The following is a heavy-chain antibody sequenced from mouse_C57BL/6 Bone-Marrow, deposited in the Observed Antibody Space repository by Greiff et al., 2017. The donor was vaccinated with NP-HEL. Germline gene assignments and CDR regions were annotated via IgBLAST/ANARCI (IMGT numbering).Heavy chain of an antibody. V-gene: IGHV1-5*01. CDR1: GYTFTSYW. Sequence: EVQLQQSGTVLARPGASVKMSCKTSGYTFTSYWMHWVKQRPGQGLEWIGAIYPGNSDTSYNQKFKGKAKLTAVTSASTAYMELSSLTNEDSAVYYCAYYSNPYYAMDYWGQGTSVTVSS. J-gene: IGHJ4*01. CDR3: AYYSNPYYAMDY. CDR2: IYPGNSDT. D-gene: IGHD2-5*01.